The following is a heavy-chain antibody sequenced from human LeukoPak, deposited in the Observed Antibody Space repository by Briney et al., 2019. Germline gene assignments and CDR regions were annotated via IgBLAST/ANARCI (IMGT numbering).Heavy chain of an antibody. CDR1: GFIFSDYW. V-gene: IGHV3-23*01. Sequence: PGGSLRLSCAAPGFIFSDYWTSWVRQAPGKGLEWVATTNTSGGTTYYADSVKGQFTISRDNSRNTLYLQMNSLRAEDTAVYYCAKVRSTYGPFYDFWGQGTLVTVSS. CDR2: TNTSGGTT. CDR3: AKVRSTYGPFYDF. J-gene: IGHJ4*02. D-gene: IGHD3-10*01.